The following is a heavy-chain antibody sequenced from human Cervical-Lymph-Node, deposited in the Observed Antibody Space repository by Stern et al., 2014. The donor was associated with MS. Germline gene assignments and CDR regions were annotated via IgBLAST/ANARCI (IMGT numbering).Heavy chain of an antibody. V-gene: IGHV4-59*01. J-gene: IGHJ4*02. Sequence: VQLVESGPGLVKPSETLSLTCLISGGSIGTYYWSWVLQPPGKGLEWIGYIYHNGNTNYNPSLKTRVAMSVDTSKNQFSLNLGSVTAADTAVYYCARDDGYSGYDSWGQGTLVTVSS. CDR3: ARDDGYSGYDS. CDR1: GGSIGTYY. D-gene: IGHD5-12*01. CDR2: IYHNGNT.